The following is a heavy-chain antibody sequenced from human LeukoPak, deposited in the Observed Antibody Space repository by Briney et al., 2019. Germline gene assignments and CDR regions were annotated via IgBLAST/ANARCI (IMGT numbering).Heavy chain of an antibody. CDR2: VDPEDGKT. V-gene: IGHV1-69-2*01. J-gene: IGHJ3*02. D-gene: IGHD2-15*01. Sequence: ASVKVSCXVSGYTFTDYYMHWVQRAPGKGLEWMGLVDPEDGKTIYAEKFQGRVTITADTSTDTAYMELSSLRSEDTAVYYCATRKRGYYSGGSCPGAFDIWGQGTMVTASS. CDR3: ATRKRGYYSGGSCPGAFDI. CDR1: GYTFTDYY.